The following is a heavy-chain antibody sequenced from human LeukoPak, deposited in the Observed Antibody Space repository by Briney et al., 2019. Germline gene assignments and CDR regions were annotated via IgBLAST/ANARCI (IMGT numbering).Heavy chain of an antibody. CDR2: ITGSGGST. V-gene: IGHV3-23*01. D-gene: IGHD1-26*01. CDR1: GFTFSSYA. CDR3: APWEPRGHYYMDV. J-gene: IGHJ6*03. Sequence: PGGSLRLSCAASGFTFSSYAISWVRQAPGKGLEWVSAITGSGGSTYYADSVQGRFTISRDNSRNTLYLQMNSLRAEDTAVYYCAPWEPRGHYYMDVWGQGTTVTVSS.